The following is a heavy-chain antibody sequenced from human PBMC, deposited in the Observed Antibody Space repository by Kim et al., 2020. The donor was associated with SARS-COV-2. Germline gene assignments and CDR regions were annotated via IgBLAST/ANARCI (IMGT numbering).Heavy chain of an antibody. J-gene: IGHJ6*02. D-gene: IGHD2-21*02. V-gene: IGHV3-30*07. Sequence: GRFTISRDNSKNTLYLQMNSLRAEDTAVYYCARVACGGDCYVYYYYGMDVWGQGTTVTFSS. CDR3: ARVACGGDCYVYYYYGMDV.